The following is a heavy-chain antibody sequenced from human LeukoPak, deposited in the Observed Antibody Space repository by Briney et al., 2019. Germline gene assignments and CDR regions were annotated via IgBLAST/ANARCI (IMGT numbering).Heavy chain of an antibody. CDR3: ARVDTTTVTTYGAFDI. J-gene: IGHJ3*02. CDR2: INPNSGGT. D-gene: IGHD4-17*01. CDR1: GYTFTGYD. Sequence: ASVKVSCKASGYTFTGYDIHWVRQAPGQGLEWMGWINPNSGGTNYAQQFQGRVTMTRDTSISTAYMELSRLRSDDTAMYYCARVDTTTVTTYGAFDIWGQGTMVTVSS. V-gene: IGHV1-2*02.